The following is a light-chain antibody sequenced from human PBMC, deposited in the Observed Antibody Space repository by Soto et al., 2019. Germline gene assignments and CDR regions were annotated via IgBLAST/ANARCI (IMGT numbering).Light chain of an antibody. CDR3: QQYGSSPPIT. CDR1: ESVVSNY. V-gene: IGKV3-20*01. Sequence: EIVLTQSPGTLSLSPGERATLSCRATESVVSNYLAWYQLKPGQAPRLLIYGASSTATGIPDRFSGSGSGTDFTLTISRLEPEDFAVYYCQQYGSSPPITFGQGTRLEIK. CDR2: GAS. J-gene: IGKJ5*01.